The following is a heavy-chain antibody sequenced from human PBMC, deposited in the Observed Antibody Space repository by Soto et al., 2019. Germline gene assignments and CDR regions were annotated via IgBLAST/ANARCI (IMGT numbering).Heavy chain of an antibody. Sequence: GGSLRLSCAASGFTFSSYSMNWVRQAPGKGLEWVSSISSSSSYIYYADSVKGRFTISRDNAKNSLYLQMNSLRAEDTAVYYCARDQTGSDAFDIWGQGTMVTVSS. D-gene: IGHD1-1*01. CDR2: ISSSSSYI. J-gene: IGHJ3*02. CDR3: ARDQTGSDAFDI. V-gene: IGHV3-21*01. CDR1: GFTFSSYS.